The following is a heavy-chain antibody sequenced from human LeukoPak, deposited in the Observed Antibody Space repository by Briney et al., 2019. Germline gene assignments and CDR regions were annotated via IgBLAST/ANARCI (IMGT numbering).Heavy chain of an antibody. CDR1: GFTLNSYL. CDR2: INKDGSEE. V-gene: IGHV3-7*01. D-gene: IGHD1-14*01. Sequence: GGSLRPSCAASGFTLNSYLMSWVRQAPGRGLEWVANINKDGSEENYLDSVKGRFTVSRDNAKNSLYLQMNSLRGEDTAVYYCARSNPNRNALDLWGQGTMVTISS. CDR3: ARSNPNRNALDL. J-gene: IGHJ3*01.